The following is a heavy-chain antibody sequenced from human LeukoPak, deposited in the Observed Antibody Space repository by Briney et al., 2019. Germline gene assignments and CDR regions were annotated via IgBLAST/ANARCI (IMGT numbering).Heavy chain of an antibody. CDR1: GFPSSSFA. J-gene: IGHJ4*02. D-gene: IGHD3-10*01. Sequence: GGPLRLSCTASGFPSSSFAMSWVRQAPGKGLEWVSAISGSGVDTYYAESVRGRFTISRDNSRDTLYLQTNSLRAEDTAVYYCAKEDSSSYGSGSYYNDDHWGQGTLVSVSS. V-gene: IGHV3-23*01. CDR2: ISGSGVDT. CDR3: AKEDSSSYGSGSYYNDDH.